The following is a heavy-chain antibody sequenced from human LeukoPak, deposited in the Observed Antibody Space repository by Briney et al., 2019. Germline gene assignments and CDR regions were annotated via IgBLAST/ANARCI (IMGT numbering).Heavy chain of an antibody. J-gene: IGHJ4*02. D-gene: IGHD1-26*01. CDR2: IYYGGRT. V-gene: IGHV4-39*01. Sequence: SETLSLTCTVSGGSISSSSYYWGWIRQPPGKGLVWIRSIYYGGRTYYNPSLKSRVTISVDTSKKQCSLKLSSVSAADTAVYYCARRGGSKTVYYWGQRNLGTVSS. CDR3: ARRGGSKTVYY. CDR1: GGSISSSSYY.